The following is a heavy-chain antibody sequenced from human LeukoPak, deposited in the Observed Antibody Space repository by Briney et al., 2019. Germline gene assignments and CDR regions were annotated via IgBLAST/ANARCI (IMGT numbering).Heavy chain of an antibody. V-gene: IGHV4-4*07. J-gene: IGHJ5*02. Sequence: SETLSLTCTVSGGSISSYYWSWIRQPAGKGLEWIGRIYTSGSTNYNPSLKSRVTMSVDTSKNQFSLKLSSVTAADTAVYYCAREDSGSTTGVFSWFDPWGQGTLVTVSS. CDR1: GGSISSYY. CDR3: AREDSGSTTGVFSWFDP. D-gene: IGHD5-12*01. CDR2: IYTSGST.